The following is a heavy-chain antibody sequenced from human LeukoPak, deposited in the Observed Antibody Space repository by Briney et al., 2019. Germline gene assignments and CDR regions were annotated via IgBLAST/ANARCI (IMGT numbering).Heavy chain of an antibody. CDR2: ISSSGRTI. Sequence: PGGSLRLSCAASGFTFSSYGFNWVRQAPGKGLEWVSYISSSGRTIFYADSVKGRFTISRDNAKNSLYLQMNSLRAEDTAVYHCARGDGYCSSTSCYAGPSYGLDVWSQGTTVTVSS. V-gene: IGHV3-48*03. CDR1: GFTFSSYG. CDR3: ARGDGYCSSTSCYAGPSYGLDV. J-gene: IGHJ6*02. D-gene: IGHD2-2*03.